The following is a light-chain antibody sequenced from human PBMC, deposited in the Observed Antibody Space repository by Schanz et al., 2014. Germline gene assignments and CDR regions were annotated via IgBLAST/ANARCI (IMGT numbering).Light chain of an antibody. J-gene: IGKJ2*01. CDR2: EAS. Sequence: EIVLTQSPGTLSLSPGERATLSCRASQRVTSTYLAWYQQKPGQAPRLLIYEASNRATGIATRFSGSGSGTDFILTISSLEPEDSAVYYCQHRRTFGHGTKLEIK. CDR1: QRVTSTY. V-gene: IGKV3D-20*02. CDR3: QHRRT.